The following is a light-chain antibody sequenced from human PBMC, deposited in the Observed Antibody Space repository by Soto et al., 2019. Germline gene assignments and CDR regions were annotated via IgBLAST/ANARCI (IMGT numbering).Light chain of an antibody. CDR2: DVS. J-gene: IGLJ1*01. CDR3: YSYTSSNTYV. V-gene: IGLV2-14*03. Sequence: ALTQPASVSGSPGQSITISCTGTSSDVGGYNYVSWYQHHPGKVPQLLIYDVSNRPSGVSNRFSGSKSGNTASLTISGPQAEDEADYYCYSYTSSNTYVFGTGTKVTVL. CDR1: SSDVGGYNY.